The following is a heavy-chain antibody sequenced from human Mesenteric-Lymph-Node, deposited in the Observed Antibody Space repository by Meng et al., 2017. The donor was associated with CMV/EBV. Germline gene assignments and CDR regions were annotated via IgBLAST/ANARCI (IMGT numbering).Heavy chain of an antibody. CDR1: GFSFSGSA. J-gene: IGHJ6*02. D-gene: IGHD3-10*01. V-gene: IGHV3-9*01. Sequence: GGSLRLSCAASGFSFSGSAMHWVRQAPGKGLEWVSGISWNSGSIGYADSVKGRFTISRDNAKNSLYLQMNSLRAEDTALYYCAKDMRSLYGSGSYHYYYGMDVWGQGTTVTVSS. CDR3: AKDMRSLYGSGSYHYYYGMDV. CDR2: ISWNSGSI.